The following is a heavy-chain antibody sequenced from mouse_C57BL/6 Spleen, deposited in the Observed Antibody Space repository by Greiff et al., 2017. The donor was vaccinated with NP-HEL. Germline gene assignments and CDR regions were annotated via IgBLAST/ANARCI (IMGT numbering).Heavy chain of an antibody. CDR3: ARQPNYYGNYVVYAMDY. V-gene: IGHV2-6-1*01. CDR1: GFSLTSYG. J-gene: IGHJ4*01. D-gene: IGHD2-1*01. CDR2: IWSDGST. Sequence: VQLVESGPGLVAPSQSLSITCTVSGFSLTSYGVHWVRQPPGKGLEWLVVIWSDGSTTYNSALKSRLSISKDNSKSQVFLKMNSLQTDDTAMYYCARQPNYYGNYVVYAMDYWGQGTSVTVSS.